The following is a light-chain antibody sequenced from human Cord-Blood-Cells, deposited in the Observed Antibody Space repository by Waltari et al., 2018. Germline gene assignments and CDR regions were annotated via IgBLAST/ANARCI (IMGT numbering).Light chain of an antibody. J-gene: IGLJ1*01. CDR3: SSYTSSSTYV. Sequence: QSALTQPASVSGSPGQSITISCTGTSSDVGGYNYVSWYQQHPGKHPKLMIYDVSKRPSGVSNRFSGSKSGNTASLTISGLQAEDEADYYCSSYTSSSTYVFGTGTKVTVL. CDR1: SSDVGGYNY. CDR2: DVS. V-gene: IGLV2-14*01.